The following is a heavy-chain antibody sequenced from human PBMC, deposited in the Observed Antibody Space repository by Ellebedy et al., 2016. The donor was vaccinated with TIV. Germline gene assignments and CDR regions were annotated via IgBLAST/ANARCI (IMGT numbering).Heavy chain of an antibody. CDR2: ISSSPTYN. CDR1: GFTFTSYS. V-gene: IGHV3-21*01. D-gene: IGHD1-26*01. CDR3: ARGGRGGFDY. Sequence: PGGSLRLSCAASGFTFTSYSMHWVRKAPGKGLEWVSSISSSPTYNYYADAVKGRFTISRDNAKNSLYLQMNSLRAEDTAVYYCARGGRGGFDYWGQGTLVTVSS. J-gene: IGHJ4*02.